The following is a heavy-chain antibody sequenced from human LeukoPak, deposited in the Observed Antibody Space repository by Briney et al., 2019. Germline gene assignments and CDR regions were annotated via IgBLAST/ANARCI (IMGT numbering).Heavy chain of an antibody. CDR1: GVSISSSNW. J-gene: IGHJ5*02. CDR3: ARVTLIVVVAWFDP. Sequence: PSETLSLTCAVSGVSISSSNWWSWVRQPPGKGLEWIGEIYHSGSTNYNPSLKSRVTISVDKSKNQFSLKLNSVTAADTAVYYCARVTLIVVVAWFDPWGQGTLVIVSS. V-gene: IGHV4-4*02. D-gene: IGHD2-2*01. CDR2: IYHSGST.